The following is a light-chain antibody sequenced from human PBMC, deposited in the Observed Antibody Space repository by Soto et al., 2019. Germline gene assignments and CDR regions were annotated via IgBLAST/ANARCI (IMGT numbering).Light chain of an antibody. V-gene: IGLV2-11*01. J-gene: IGLJ3*02. Sequence: QSVLTQPRSVSGSPGQSVTISCTGTSSDVGGYNYVSWYQQHPGKAPKLMIYDVSKRPSGVPDRFSGSQSGNTASLTISGLQAEDEADYYCCSYAGSYTWVFGGGTKLT. CDR3: CSYAGSYTWV. CDR1: SSDVGGYNY. CDR2: DVS.